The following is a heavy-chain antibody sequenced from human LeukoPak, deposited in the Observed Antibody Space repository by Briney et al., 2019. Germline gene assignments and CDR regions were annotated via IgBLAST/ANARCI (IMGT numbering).Heavy chain of an antibody. J-gene: IGHJ4*02. CDR2: ISSSGSTI. D-gene: IGHD3-10*01. V-gene: IGHV3-11*04. CDR3: VKVAKYYYGSETYYFFEH. Sequence: GGSLRLSCAASGFTSSDYYMSWIRQAPGKGLEWVSYISSSGSTIYYADSVRGRFTISRDNAKNSLDLQMNSLRVEDTGIYYCVKVAKYYYGSETYYFFEHWGQGTPVTASS. CDR1: GFTSSDYY.